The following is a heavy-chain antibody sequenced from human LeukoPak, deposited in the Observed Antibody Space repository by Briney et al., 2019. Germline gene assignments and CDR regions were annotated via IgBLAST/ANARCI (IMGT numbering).Heavy chain of an antibody. CDR3: AKEGSSSSSVDY. J-gene: IGHJ4*02. Sequence: PGGSLRLSCAASGFTFSSYAMSWVRQAPGKGLEWVAVISYDGSNKYYADSVKGRFTISRDNSKNTLYLQMNSLRAEDTAVYYCAKEGSSSSSVDYWGQGTLVTVSS. CDR2: ISYDGSNK. CDR1: GFTFSSYA. V-gene: IGHV3-30*18. D-gene: IGHD6-6*01.